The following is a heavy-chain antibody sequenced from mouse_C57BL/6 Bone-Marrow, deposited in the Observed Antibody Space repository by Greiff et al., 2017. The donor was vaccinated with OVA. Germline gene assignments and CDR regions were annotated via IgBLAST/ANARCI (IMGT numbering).Heavy chain of an antibody. V-gene: IGHV1-81*01. D-gene: IGHD2-3*01. J-gene: IGHJ3*01. CDR1: GYTFTSYG. CDR3: ARSGDGPPAWFAY. CDR2: IYPRSGNT. Sequence: VQGVESGAELARPGASVKLSCKASGYTFTSYGISWVKQRTGQGLEWIGEIYPRSGNTYYNEKFKGKATLTADKSSSTAYMELRSLTSEDSAVYFCARSGDGPPAWFAYWGQGTLVTVSA.